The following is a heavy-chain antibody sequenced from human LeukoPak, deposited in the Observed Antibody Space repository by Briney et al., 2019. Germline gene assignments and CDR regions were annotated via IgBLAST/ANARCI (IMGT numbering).Heavy chain of an antibody. CDR2: INHSGST. CDR3: AGRIRYYYDSSGYYYYYYYGMDV. Sequence: SETLSLTCAVYGGSFSGYYWSWIRQPPGKGLEWIGEINHSGSTNYNPSLKSRVTISVDTSKNQFSLKLSSVTAADTAVYYCAGRIRYYYDSSGYYYYYYYGMDVWGQGTTVTVSS. V-gene: IGHV4-34*01. D-gene: IGHD3-22*01. CDR1: GGSFSGYY. J-gene: IGHJ6*02.